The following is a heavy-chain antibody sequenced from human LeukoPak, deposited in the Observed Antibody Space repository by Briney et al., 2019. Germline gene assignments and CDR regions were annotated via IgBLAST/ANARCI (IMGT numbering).Heavy chain of an antibody. V-gene: IGHV4-34*01. Sequence: SETLSLTCAVYGGSFSGYYWSWLRQPPGKGREWIGEINHSGSTNYNPSLKSRVTISVDTSKNQFSLKLSSVTAADTAVYYCARGGAVGLRYFDWLSVNPSPDYYMDVWGKGTTVTVSS. CDR1: GGSFSGYY. CDR2: INHSGST. J-gene: IGHJ6*03. CDR3: ARGGAVGLRYFDWLSVNPSPDYYMDV. D-gene: IGHD3-9*01.